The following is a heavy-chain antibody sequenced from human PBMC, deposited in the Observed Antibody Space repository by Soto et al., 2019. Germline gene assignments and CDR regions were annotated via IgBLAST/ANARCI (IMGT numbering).Heavy chain of an antibody. CDR1: GFTFSNYW. J-gene: IGHJ4*01. V-gene: IGHV3-74*01. Sequence: PGGSLRPSCAASGFTFSNYWMNWVRQAPGKGLVWVSRINTDGSSTTYADSVKGRFTISRDNAKNTLYLQMDSLRADDTAVYYCVKEIPSVRGWGHGTLVTVSS. CDR2: INTDGSST. D-gene: IGHD2-21*01. CDR3: VKEIPSVRG.